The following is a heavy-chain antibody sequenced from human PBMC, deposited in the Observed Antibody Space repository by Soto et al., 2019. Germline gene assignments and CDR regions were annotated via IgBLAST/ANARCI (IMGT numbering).Heavy chain of an antibody. Sequence: QVQLVQSGGEVKKPGSSVKVSCKASGGTFNNYGFSWVRQAPEQGLEWMGGIIALFGTGKNAQKFQGRVTISADESTSTAYMELRSLRYEDTAMYYCAVHSSGYWGSGDAFDMWGQGTMVTVSS. J-gene: IGHJ3*02. CDR2: IIALFGTG. CDR1: GGTFNNYG. D-gene: IGHD3-22*01. V-gene: IGHV1-69*01. CDR3: AVHSSGYWGSGDAFDM.